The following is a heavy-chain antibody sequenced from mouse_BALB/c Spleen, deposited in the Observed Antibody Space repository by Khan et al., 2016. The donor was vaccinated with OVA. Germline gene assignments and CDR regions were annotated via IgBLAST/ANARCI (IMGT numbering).Heavy chain of an antibody. CDR3: AGLYYYGSSFCAMSY. V-gene: IGHV2-9*02. D-gene: IGHD1-1*01. J-gene: IGHJ4*01. CDR2: IWAGGGT. CDR1: GLSLTSNG. Sequence: VQLVESGPGLVAPSQSLSITCTVSGLSLTSNGVHWVRQPPGKGLEWLGVIWAGGGTNNNSPLMSRLSISKDNSKSQVFLKMNSLQADDTAMYYCAGLYYYGSSFCAMSYWGQGTTVTVSS.